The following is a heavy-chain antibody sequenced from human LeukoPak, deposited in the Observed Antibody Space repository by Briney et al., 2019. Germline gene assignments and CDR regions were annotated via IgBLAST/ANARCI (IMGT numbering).Heavy chain of an antibody. V-gene: IGHV3-21*03. CDR2: ISTSSSYI. CDR3: TTIRLTYLYYYYYYYMDV. D-gene: IGHD3-16*01. J-gene: IGHJ6*03. Sequence: GGSLRLSCAASGFTFSSYNMNWVRQAPGKGLEWVSSISTSSSYIYYADSVKGRFTISRDNAKNSLYLQMNSLRAEDTAVYYCTTIRLTYLYYYYYYYMDVWGKGTTVTVSS. CDR1: GFTFSSYN.